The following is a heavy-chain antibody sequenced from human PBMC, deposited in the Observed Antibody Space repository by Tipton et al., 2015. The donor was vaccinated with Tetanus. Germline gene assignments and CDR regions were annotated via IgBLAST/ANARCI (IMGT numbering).Heavy chain of an antibody. D-gene: IGHD3-16*01. CDR3: ARDQGGGRVARLNWFDP. J-gene: IGHJ5*02. CDR1: GASIKNSPYF. V-gene: IGHV4-30-4*01. CDR2: IYYSGST. Sequence: LSLTCSVSGASIKNSPYFWNWIRHSPGKGLEWIGYIYYSGSTFYNPSLKSRVTMSVDTSKNQFSLNLTSVTAADTAVYYCARDQGGGRVARLNWFDPWGQGTLVTVSS.